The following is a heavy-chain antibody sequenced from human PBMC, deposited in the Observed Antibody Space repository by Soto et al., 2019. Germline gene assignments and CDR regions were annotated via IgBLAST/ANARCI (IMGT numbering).Heavy chain of an antibody. CDR1: GGSISSGDYY. Sequence: SETLSLTCTVSGGSISSGDYYWSWIRQPPGKGLEWIGYIYYSGSTYYNPSLKSRVTISVDTSKNQFSLKLSSVTAADTAVYYCARGTRGAYCGGDCYPQRFDPWGQGTLVTVSS. V-gene: IGHV4-30-4*01. CDR2: IYYSGST. CDR3: ARGTRGAYCGGDCYPQRFDP. J-gene: IGHJ5*02. D-gene: IGHD2-21*02.